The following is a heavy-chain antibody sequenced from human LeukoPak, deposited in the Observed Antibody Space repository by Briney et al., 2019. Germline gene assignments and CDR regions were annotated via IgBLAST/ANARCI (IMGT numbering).Heavy chain of an antibody. D-gene: IGHD6-13*01. CDR2: ISGSGGST. CDR1: GFTFSSYA. V-gene: IGHV3-23*01. J-gene: IGHJ4*02. CDR3: ARDIAAAGEDPLDY. Sequence: PGGSLRLSCAASGFTFSSYAMSWVRQAPGKGLEWVSAISGSGGSTYYADSVKGRFTISRDNSKNTLYLQMNSLRAEDTAVYYCARDIAAAGEDPLDYWGQGTLVTVSS.